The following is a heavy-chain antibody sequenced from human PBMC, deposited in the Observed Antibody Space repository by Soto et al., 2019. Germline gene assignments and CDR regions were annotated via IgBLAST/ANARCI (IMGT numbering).Heavy chain of an antibody. Sequence: PSETLSLTCAVSGDSINISHWWNWVRQPPGKGLEWIGQISHSGSTNYNPSLKSRVTISVDTSKNQFSLKLRSVTAADTAVYYCAASISIFGVVPFWGQGTLVTVSS. CDR1: GDSINISHW. J-gene: IGHJ4*02. CDR3: AASISIFGVVPF. D-gene: IGHD3-3*01. V-gene: IGHV4-4*02. CDR2: ISHSGST.